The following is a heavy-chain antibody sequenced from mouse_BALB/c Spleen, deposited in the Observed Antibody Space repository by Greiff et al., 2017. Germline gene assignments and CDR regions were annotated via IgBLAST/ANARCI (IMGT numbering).Heavy chain of an antibody. Sequence: QVQLQQSGPGLVAPSQSLSITCTVSGFSLTSYGVHWVRQPPGKGLEWLGVIWAGGSTNYNSALMSRLSISKDNSKSQVFLKMNSLQTDDTAMYYCAREGTTATPYYAMDYWGQGTSVTVSS. J-gene: IGHJ4*01. CDR1: GFSLTSYG. D-gene: IGHD1-2*01. CDR2: IWAGGST. CDR3: AREGTTATPYYAMDY. V-gene: IGHV2-9*02.